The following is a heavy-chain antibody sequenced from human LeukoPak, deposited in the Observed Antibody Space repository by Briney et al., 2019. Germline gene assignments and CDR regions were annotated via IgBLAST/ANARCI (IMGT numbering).Heavy chain of an antibody. CDR2: ISTDGRST. Sequence: PGGSLRLSCAASGFTFSSYWMHWVRQAPGKGLVWVSRISTDGRSTSYADSVKGRFSMSRDNAKNTMYLQMNSLGADDTAVYFCARAAYCGSDCYKGFDYWGQGTLVTVSS. J-gene: IGHJ4*02. CDR1: GFTFSSYW. V-gene: IGHV3-74*01. D-gene: IGHD2-21*02. CDR3: ARAAYCGSDCYKGFDY.